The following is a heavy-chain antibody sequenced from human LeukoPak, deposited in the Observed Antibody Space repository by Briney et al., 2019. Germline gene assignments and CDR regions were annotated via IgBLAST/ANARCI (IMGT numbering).Heavy chain of an antibody. D-gene: IGHD3-22*01. CDR3: ARDLLEYYYDSSGYYSL. Sequence: ASVKVSCKASGYTFTSYGISWVRQAPGQGLEWMGWISAYNGNTNYAQKLQGRVTMTTDTSTSTAYMELRSLRSDDTAVYYCARDLLEYYYDSSGYYSLWGQGTLVTVSS. CDR2: ISAYNGNT. V-gene: IGHV1-18*01. CDR1: GYTFTSYG. J-gene: IGHJ4*02.